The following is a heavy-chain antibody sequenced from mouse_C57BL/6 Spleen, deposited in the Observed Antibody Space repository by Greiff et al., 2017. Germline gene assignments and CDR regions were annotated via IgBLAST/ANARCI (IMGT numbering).Heavy chain of an antibody. CDR2: INYDGSST. CDR1: GFTFSDYY. Sequence: DVQLVESEGGLVQPGSSMKLSCTASGFTFSDYYMAWVRQVPEKGLEWVANINYDGSSTYYLDSLKSRFIISRDNAKNILYLQMSSLKSEDTATYYCARDDYGSSYRYFDVWGTGTTVTVAS. V-gene: IGHV5-16*01. CDR3: ARDDYGSSYRYFDV. D-gene: IGHD1-1*01. J-gene: IGHJ1*03.